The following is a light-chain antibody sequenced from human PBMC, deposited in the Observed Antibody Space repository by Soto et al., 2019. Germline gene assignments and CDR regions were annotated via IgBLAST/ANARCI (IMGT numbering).Light chain of an antibody. J-gene: IGKJ1*01. CDR3: HQYGTSPWT. CDR2: DAS. Sequence: EIVLTQSPATLSFSPGERVTLSCGAGQRVSGGNVAWFQQRPGLAPRLLIYDASTRATGVPDRFSGSGSGTDFTLTISRLEPEDFAVYYCHQYGTSPWTFGQGTKVDI. V-gene: IGKV3D-20*01. CDR1: QRVSGGN.